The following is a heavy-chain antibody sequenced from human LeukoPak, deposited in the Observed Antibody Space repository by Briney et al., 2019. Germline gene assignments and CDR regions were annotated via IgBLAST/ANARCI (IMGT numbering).Heavy chain of an antibody. CDR1: GFTFSSYG. CDR3: VATGVSGSYSFDY. D-gene: IGHD3-10*01. V-gene: IGHV3-48*01. Sequence: GGTLRLSCAASGFTFSSYGMSWVRQAPGKGLEWVSYISTSSSTIYYADSVKGRFTISRDNAKNSLYLQMNSLRAEDTAVYYCVATGVSGSYSFDYWGQGTLVTVSS. J-gene: IGHJ4*02. CDR2: ISTSSSTI.